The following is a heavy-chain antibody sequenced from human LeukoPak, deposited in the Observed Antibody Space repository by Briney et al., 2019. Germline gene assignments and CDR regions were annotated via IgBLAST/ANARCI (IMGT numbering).Heavy chain of an antibody. CDR3: ARDGTGPDY. J-gene: IGHJ4*02. V-gene: IGHV4-34*01. D-gene: IGHD1-7*01. CDR1: IGSFSGYS. Sequence: PSETLSLTCAVYIGSFSGYSWSWIRQPPGKGLEWIGEINHSGSTNYNPSLRSRVTISVGTSKNQFSLKLSSVTAADTAVYYCARDGTGPDYWGQGTLVTVSS. CDR2: INHSGST.